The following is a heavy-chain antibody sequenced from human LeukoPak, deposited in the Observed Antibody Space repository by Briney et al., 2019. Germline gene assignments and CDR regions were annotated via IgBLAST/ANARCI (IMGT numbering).Heavy chain of an antibody. CDR2: ISSSSTYI. V-gene: IGHV3-21*04. J-gene: IGHJ4*02. D-gene: IGHD3-22*01. Sequence: GGSLRLSCAASGFTFSSYSMNWVRQAPGKGLEWVSSISSSSTYIYYADSVKGRFTISRDNSKNSLYLQMNSLRAEDTAVYYCARDPNYYDSSDPGYWGQGTLVTVSS. CDR3: ARDPNYYDSSDPGY. CDR1: GFTFSSYS.